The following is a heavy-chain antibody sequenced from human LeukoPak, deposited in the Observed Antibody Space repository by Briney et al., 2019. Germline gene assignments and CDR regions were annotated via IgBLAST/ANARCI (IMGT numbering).Heavy chain of an antibody. V-gene: IGHV1-18*01. J-gene: IGHJ4*02. CDR3: ARDHLVQLWSQGPPFCDY. D-gene: IGHD5-18*01. CDR1: GYTFTSYG. Sequence: ASVKVSCKASGYTFTSYGISWVRQAPGQGLEWMGWISAYNGNTNYAQKLQGRVTMTTDTSTSTAYMELRSLRSDGTAVYYCARDHLVQLWSQGPPFCDYWGQGTLVTVSS. CDR2: ISAYNGNT.